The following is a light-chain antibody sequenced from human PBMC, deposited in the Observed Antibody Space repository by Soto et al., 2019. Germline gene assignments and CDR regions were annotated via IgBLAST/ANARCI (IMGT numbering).Light chain of an antibody. V-gene: IGKV3-15*01. CDR1: QSVNIN. CDR2: GTS. Sequence: EIVMTQSRATLSVTPGERATLSFRASQSVNINLAWYQQKPGQAPRLLIYGTSTRATGVPARFSGSGSGTEFTLTISNLQSEDFAVYYCQQRSNWITFGQGTRLEIK. CDR3: QQRSNWIT. J-gene: IGKJ5*01.